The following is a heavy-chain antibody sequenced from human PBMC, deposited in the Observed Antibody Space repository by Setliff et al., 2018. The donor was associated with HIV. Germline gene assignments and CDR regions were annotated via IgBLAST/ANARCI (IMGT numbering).Heavy chain of an antibody. Sequence: GGSLRLSCVTSGFTFTNYWMFWVRQGPGRELVWVAVISYDGSNKYYADSVKGRFTISRDNSKNTLYLQMNSLRAEDTAVYYCARDFYGSGRSACFDYWGQGTLVTVSS. CDR1: GFTFTNYW. CDR3: ARDFYGSGRSACFDY. V-gene: IGHV3-30*03. D-gene: IGHD3-10*01. CDR2: ISYDGSNK. J-gene: IGHJ4*02.